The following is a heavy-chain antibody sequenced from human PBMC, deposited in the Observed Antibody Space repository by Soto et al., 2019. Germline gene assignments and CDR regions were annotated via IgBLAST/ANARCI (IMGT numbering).Heavy chain of an antibody. CDR3: ARVFRYDILTGYSPTYGMDV. CDR2: ISAYNGNT. V-gene: IGHV1-18*01. CDR1: GYTFTSYG. Sequence: ASVKVSCKASGYTFTSYGISWVRQAPGQGLEWMGWISAYNGNTNYAQKLQGRVTMTTDTSTSTAYMEQRSLRSDDTAVYYCARVFRYDILTGYSPTYGMDVWGQGTTVTVSS. D-gene: IGHD3-9*01. J-gene: IGHJ6*02.